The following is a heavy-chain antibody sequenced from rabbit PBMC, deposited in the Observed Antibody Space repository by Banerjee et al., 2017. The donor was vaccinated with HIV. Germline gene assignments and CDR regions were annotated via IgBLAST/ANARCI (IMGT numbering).Heavy chain of an antibody. V-gene: IGHV1S45*01. D-gene: IGHD2-1*01. J-gene: IGHJ4*01. CDR3: ARRDSDDDYVNL. CDR1: GFSFSSSYY. CDR2: IYAGSSGSA. Sequence: QEQLVESGGGLVKPGASLTLTCTASGFSFSSSYYMCWVRQAPGKGLEWIACIYAGSSGSAYYASWAKGRFTITKTSSTTVTLQMTSLTAADTATYFCARRDSDDDYVNLWGPGTLVTVS.